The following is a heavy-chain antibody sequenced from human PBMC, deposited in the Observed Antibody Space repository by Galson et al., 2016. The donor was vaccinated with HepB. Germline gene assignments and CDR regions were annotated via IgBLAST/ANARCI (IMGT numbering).Heavy chain of an antibody. D-gene: IGHD1-1*01. CDR1: GYMFTRNG. J-gene: IGHJ4*02. CDR2: ISTNSGNT. CDR3: ARDAAWNLDF. Sequence: SGAEVKQPGAAVKVSCKSSGYMFTRNGISWMRQAPGQGLEWMGWISTNSGNTKYAQKVQGRVSLTTDTSTTTVYMELRSLTPDDTAVYYCARDAAWNLDFWGQGTLVTVFS. V-gene: IGHV1-18*01.